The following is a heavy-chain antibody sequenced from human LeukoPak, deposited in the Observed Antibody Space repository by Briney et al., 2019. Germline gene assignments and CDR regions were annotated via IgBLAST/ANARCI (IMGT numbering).Heavy chain of an antibody. CDR2: IKSKGDGGTA. CDR1: EFTFSNAW. V-gene: IGHV3-15*01. CDR3: TTDLGNY. D-gene: IGHD3-16*01. J-gene: IGHJ4*02. Sequence: GGSLRLSCAASEFTFSNAWMNWVRQAPGKGLEWVGRIKSKGDGGTADYAAPVKGRFTISRDDSKNTLYLQMNSLKTEDTAVYYCTTDLGNYWGQGTLVTVSS.